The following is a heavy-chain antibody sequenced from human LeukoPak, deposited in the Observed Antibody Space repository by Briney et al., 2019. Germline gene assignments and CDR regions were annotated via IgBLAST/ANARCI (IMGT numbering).Heavy chain of an antibody. CDR2: INPSGGST. D-gene: IGHD3-10*01. V-gene: IGHV1-46*01. Sequence: ASVKVSCKSSGYTFTSYYMYWVRQAPGQGLEWMGIINPSGGSTSYAQKFQGRVTMTRDTSTSTVYMELSSLRSGDTAVYYCARDSGMVRGTVDYWGQGTLVTVSS. J-gene: IGHJ4*02. CDR1: GYTFTSYY. CDR3: ARDSGMVRGTVDY.